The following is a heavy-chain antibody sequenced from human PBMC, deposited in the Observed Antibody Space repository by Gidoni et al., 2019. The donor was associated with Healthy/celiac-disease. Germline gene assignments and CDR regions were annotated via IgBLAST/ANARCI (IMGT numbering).Heavy chain of an antibody. CDR3: ARLQGMAAAGTQGSDY. D-gene: IGHD6-13*01. CDR2: T. J-gene: IGHJ4*02. Sequence: TYYNPSLKSRVTISVDTSKNQFPLKLSSVTAADTAVYYCARLQGMAAAGTQGSDYWGQGTLVTVSS. V-gene: IGHV4-39*01.